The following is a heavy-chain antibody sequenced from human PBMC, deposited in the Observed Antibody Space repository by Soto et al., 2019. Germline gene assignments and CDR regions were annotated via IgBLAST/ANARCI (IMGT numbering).Heavy chain of an antibody. D-gene: IGHD2-21*02. CDR1: GDSISSDKW. Sequence: SETLSLTCAVSGDSISSDKWWSWVRQPPGKGLEWIGEIYHSGRTNCNPSLKSRVPISVEKSKNQFSLELSSMTAADTAVYYCARGGDWKFDYWGQGSLVTVAS. J-gene: IGHJ4*02. V-gene: IGHV4-4*02. CDR2: IYHSGRT. CDR3: ARGGDWKFDY.